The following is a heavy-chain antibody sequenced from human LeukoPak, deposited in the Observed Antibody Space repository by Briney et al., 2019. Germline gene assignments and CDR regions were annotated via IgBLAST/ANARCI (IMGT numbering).Heavy chain of an antibody. CDR3: ARDLGSYYDSSGYYYAGGY. Sequence: ASVKVSCKASGGTFSSYAISWVRQAPGQGREWVGRIIPILGRANYAQKFQGRVTITADKSTSTAYMELSSLRSEDTAVYYGARDLGSYYDSSGYYYAGGYWGQGTLVTVSS. CDR2: IIPILGRA. D-gene: IGHD3-22*01. V-gene: IGHV1-69*04. CDR1: GGTFSSYA. J-gene: IGHJ4*02.